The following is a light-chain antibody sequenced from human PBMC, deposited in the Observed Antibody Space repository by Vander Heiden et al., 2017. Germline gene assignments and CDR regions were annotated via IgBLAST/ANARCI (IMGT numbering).Light chain of an antibody. CDR1: QGLLHSNGYNY. CDR3: SEASQTPST. V-gene: IGKV2-28*01. J-gene: IGKJ2*02. Sequence: DIVMTQSPLSLPVTPGEPASISCRSSQGLLHSNGYNYLDWYLQKLGQSPQLLIYLGSNRASGVPDRFSGSGSGTDFTLKIRRVEAEDVGVYYCSEASQTPSTFGQGTKLEIK. CDR2: LGS.